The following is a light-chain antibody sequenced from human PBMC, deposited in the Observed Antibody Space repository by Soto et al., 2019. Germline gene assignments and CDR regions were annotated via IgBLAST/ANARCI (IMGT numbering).Light chain of an antibody. Sequence: ETVMTQSPVTLSVSPGDTATLSCRASQRVSSHLAWYQQKPGQAPRLLIYAASTRATGIPVRFSGSGSGTDFTLTITRLEPEDFAVYYCSHYGTSVPYTFGQGTKLEIK. V-gene: IGKV3-20*01. J-gene: IGKJ2*01. CDR2: AAS. CDR3: SHYGTSVPYT. CDR1: QRVSSH.